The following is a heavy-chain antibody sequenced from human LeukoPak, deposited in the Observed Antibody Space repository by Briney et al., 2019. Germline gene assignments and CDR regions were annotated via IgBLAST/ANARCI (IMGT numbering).Heavy chain of an antibody. CDR1: GFTFSSYA. J-gene: IGHJ4*02. CDR3: AKARGATYGTYYFDY. D-gene: IGHD4/OR15-4a*01. CDR2: SDSGGDT. Sequence: SGGSLRLSCAASGFTFSSYAMNWVRQAPGKGLEWVSISDSGGDTYYADSVKGRFTISRDNSKNTLYLQMNSLRAEDTAVYYCAKARGATYGTYYFDYWGQGTLVTVSS. V-gene: IGHV3-23*01.